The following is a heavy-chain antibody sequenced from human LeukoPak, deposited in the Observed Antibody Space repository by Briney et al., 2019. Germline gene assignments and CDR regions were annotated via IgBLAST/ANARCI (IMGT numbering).Heavy chain of an antibody. CDR2: IKQDGSGK. D-gene: IGHD6-13*01. V-gene: IGHV3-7*04. CDR3: ARGVVESSSWYFPHYYYYYMDV. J-gene: IGHJ6*03. CDR1: GFTFSSYW. Sequence: SGGSLRLSCAASGFTFSSYWMSWVRQAPGKGLERVANIKQDGSGKYYVDSVKGRFTISRDNAKNSPYLQMNSLRAEDTAVYYCARGVVESSSWYFPHYYYYYMDVWGKGTTVTVSS.